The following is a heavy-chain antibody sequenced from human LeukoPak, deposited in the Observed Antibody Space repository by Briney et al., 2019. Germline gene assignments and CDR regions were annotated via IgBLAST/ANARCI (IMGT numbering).Heavy chain of an antibody. V-gene: IGHV3-7*03. Sequence: PGGSLRLSCAASGFTFSPYSMNWVRQAPGKGLEWVASIKQDETEKYFVDSVNGRFAISRDNGKNSLYLQMTSLRAEDTAVYYCAKDAGTRLRYFDWLQYYFDYWGQGTLVTVSS. D-gene: IGHD3-9*01. CDR2: IKQDETEK. CDR3: AKDAGTRLRYFDWLQYYFDY. J-gene: IGHJ4*02. CDR1: GFTFSPYS.